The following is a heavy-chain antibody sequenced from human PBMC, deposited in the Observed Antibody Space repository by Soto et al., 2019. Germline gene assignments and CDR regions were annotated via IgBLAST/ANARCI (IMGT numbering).Heavy chain of an antibody. CDR3: ARDPVAGTYFDY. D-gene: IGHD6-19*01. J-gene: IGHJ4*02. Sequence: QVQLVQSGAEVKKPGASVKVSCKASGYTFTSYGISWVRQAPGQGLEWMGWINAYNGNTNYAQKLQGRVTMTTDTSTSTAYMEPRSPRSDDTAVFYGARDPVAGTYFDYWGQATVVTVSS. V-gene: IGHV1-18*01. CDR1: GYTFTSYG. CDR2: INAYNGNT.